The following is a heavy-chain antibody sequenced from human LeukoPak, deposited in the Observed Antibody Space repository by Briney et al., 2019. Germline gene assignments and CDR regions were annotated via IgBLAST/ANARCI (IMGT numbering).Heavy chain of an antibody. CDR1: GFTFDDYA. CDR2: ISWNSGNI. Sequence: HPGRSLRLSCAASGFTFDDYAMHWVRQAPGKGLEWVSGISWNSGNIGYADSVKGRFTISRDNAKNSLYLQMNSLRAEDMALYYCAKGGVVITTNGFDYWGQGTLVTVSS. J-gene: IGHJ4*02. CDR3: AKGGVVITTNGFDY. D-gene: IGHD2-8*01. V-gene: IGHV3-9*03.